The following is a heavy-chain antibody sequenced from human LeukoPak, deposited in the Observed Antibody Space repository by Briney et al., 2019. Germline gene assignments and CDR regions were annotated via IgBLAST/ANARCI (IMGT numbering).Heavy chain of an antibody. D-gene: IGHD3-9*01. CDR1: GFTFRNYA. V-gene: IGHV3-23*01. CDR3: TEWGDYGGLTGYYDSDC. CDR2: ITGSGGTT. Sequence: GGSLRLSCAASGFTFRNYAMSWVRQAPGKGLEWVSAITGSGGTTWYADSVKGHFTISRDNSKNTLYLQMNSLGAEDTAVYYCTEWGDYGGLTGYYDSDCWGQGTLVTVSS. J-gene: IGHJ1*01.